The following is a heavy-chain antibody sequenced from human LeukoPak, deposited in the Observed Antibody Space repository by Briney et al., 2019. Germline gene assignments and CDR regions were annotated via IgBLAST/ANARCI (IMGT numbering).Heavy chain of an antibody. V-gene: IGHV1-2*02. D-gene: IGHD6-13*01. J-gene: IGHJ4*02. CDR2: INPNSGGT. CDR3: AGGIAAN. CDR1: GYTFTGYY. Sequence: GASVKISCKASGYTFTGYYMLSVRQAPGQGLEWMGWINPNSGGTNYAQNFQGRVTMPTDTSISTAYMELSRLRSDDTAVYYCAGGIAANWGQGTLVTVSS.